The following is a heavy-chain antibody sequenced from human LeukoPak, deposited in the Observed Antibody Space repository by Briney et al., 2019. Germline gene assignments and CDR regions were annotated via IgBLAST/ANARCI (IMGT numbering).Heavy chain of an antibody. CDR1: GGSFSGYY. J-gene: IGHJ4*02. CDR2: INHSGST. D-gene: IGHD6-19*01. V-gene: IGHV4-34*01. Sequence: SETLSLTCAVYGGSFSGYYWSWIRQPPGKGLEWIGEINHSGSTNYNPSLKSRVTISVDTSKNQFSLKLSSVTAADTAVYYCARYSGWYKKGGFDYWGQGTLVTVSS. CDR3: ARYSGWYKKGGFDY.